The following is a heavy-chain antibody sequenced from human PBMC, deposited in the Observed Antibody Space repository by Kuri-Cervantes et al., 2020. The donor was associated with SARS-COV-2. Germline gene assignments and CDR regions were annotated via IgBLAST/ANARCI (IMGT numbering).Heavy chain of an antibody. D-gene: IGHD2-2*01. CDR1: GGSISSSSYY. J-gene: IGHJ4*02. CDR2: IYYSGST. Sequence: GSLRLSCTVSGGSISSSSYYWGWIRQPPGKGLEWIGNIYYSGSTYYNPSLKSRVTISVDTSKNQFSLKLSSVTAADTAVYYCASYHQLLPGRSFDYWGQGTLVTVSS. CDR3: ASYHQLLPGRSFDY. V-gene: IGHV4-39*01.